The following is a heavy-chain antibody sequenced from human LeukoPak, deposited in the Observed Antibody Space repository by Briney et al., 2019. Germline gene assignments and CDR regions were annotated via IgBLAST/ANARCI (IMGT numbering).Heavy chain of an antibody. CDR1: GYTFTSYY. CDR3: ASRGLDYYDSSGRYYFDY. Sequence: ASVKVSCKASGYTFTSYYMHWVRQAPGQGLEWMGIIDPSGGSTSYAQKFQGRVTMTRDTSTSTVYMELSSLRSEDTAVYYCASRGLDYYDSSGRYYFDYWGQGTLVTVSS. D-gene: IGHD3-22*01. J-gene: IGHJ4*02. V-gene: IGHV1-46*01. CDR2: IDPSGGST.